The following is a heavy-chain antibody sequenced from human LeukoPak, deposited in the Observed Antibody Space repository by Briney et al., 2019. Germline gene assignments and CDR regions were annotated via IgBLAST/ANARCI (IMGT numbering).Heavy chain of an antibody. CDR3: ARGIDY. CDR1: GGSISSSSYY. CDR2: ISYDGSNK. J-gene: IGHJ4*02. V-gene: IGHV3-30*09. Sequence: LSLTCTVSGGSISSSSYYWGWVRQAPGKGLEWVAVISYDGSNKYYADSVKGRFAISRDNSKNTLYLQMNSLRAEDTAVYYCARGIDYWGQGTLVTVSS.